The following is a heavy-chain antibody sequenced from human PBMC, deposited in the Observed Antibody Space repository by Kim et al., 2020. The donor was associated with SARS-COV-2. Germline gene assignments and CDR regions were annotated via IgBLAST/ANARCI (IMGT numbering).Heavy chain of an antibody. CDR2: IYHSGST. J-gene: IGHJ6*02. D-gene: IGHD3-16*01. V-gene: IGHV4-4*02. CDR3: ARDHRVWPYVSPEDYGMDV. Sequence: SETLSLTCAVSGGSISSSNWWSWVRQPPGKGLEWIGEIYHSGSTNYNPSLKSRVTISVDKSKNQFSLKLSSVTAADTAVYYCARDHRVWPYVSPEDYGMDVWGQGTTVTVSS. CDR1: GGSISSSNW.